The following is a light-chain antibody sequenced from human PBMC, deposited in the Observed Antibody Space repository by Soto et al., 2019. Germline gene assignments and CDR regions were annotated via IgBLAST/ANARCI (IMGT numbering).Light chain of an antibody. V-gene: IGLV2-23*02. CDR3: CSYAGSSTYV. CDR1: SSDVGSYNL. CDR2: EVS. Sequence: ALGQAASGAGAPGQLVTLSCTGTSSDVGSYNLVSWYQQHPGKAPKLMIYEVSKRPSGVSNRFSGSKSGNTASLTISGLQAEDEADYYCCSYAGSSTYVFGTGTKVTVL. J-gene: IGLJ1*01.